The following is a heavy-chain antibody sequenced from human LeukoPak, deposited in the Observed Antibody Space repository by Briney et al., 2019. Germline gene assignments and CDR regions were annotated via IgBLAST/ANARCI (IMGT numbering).Heavy chain of an antibody. Sequence: PGGSLRLSCAASGFTFSSYVISWVRQAPGKGLEWVSAISASGSTTDYADSVKGRFTISRDNSKNTLYLQMNSLRADDTAVNYCAKEYPTWVGYNWVDPWGQGTLDTVSS. J-gene: IGHJ5*02. CDR2: ISASGSTT. CDR3: AKEYPTWVGYNWVDP. V-gene: IGHV3-23*01. CDR1: GFTFSSYV. D-gene: IGHD1-26*01.